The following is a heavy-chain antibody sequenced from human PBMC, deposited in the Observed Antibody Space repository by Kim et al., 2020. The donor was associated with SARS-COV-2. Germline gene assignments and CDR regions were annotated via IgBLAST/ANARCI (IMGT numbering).Heavy chain of an antibody. CDR3: ARGGLSRAGKD. J-gene: IGHJ4*02. CDR1: GFTVSSNY. V-gene: IGHV3-53*04. Sequence: GGSLRLSCAASGFTVSSNYMSWVRQAPGKGLEWVSVIYSGGSTYYADSVKGRFTISRHNSKNTLYLQMNSLRAEDTAVYYYARGGLSRAGKDWGQGTLVTVSS. CDR2: IYSGGST.